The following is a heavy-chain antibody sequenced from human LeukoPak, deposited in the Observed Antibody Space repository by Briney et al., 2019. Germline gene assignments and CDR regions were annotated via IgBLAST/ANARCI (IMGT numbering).Heavy chain of an antibody. Sequence: GGSLRLSCAASGFTFSSYAMHWVRQAPGKGLEYVSSTNNDGSSKYYASSVQGRFIISRDNSRNTLYLQLGSLRAEDMAVYYCAKDNRAAGDYYMDVWGKGTTVTVSS. D-gene: IGHD6-19*01. CDR3: AKDNRAAGDYYMDV. V-gene: IGHV3-64*01. CDR2: TNNDGSSK. CDR1: GFTFSSYA. J-gene: IGHJ6*03.